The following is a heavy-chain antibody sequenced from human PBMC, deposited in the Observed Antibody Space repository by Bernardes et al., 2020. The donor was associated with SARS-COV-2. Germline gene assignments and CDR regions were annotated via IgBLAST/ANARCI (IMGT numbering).Heavy chain of an antibody. J-gene: IGHJ6*02. Sequence: GGSLRLSCGASGFTFSSFGMHWVRQVPGKGLEWVAVISYDGNKQYYADSVKGRFTISRDISTNTLFLQMNSLRAEDTALYYCAKDRKSWFGEPGWSYFYGMDVWGQGTTVTVSS. CDR3: AKDRKSWFGEPGWSYFYGMDV. V-gene: IGHV3-30*18. CDR2: ISYDGNKQ. CDR1: GFTFSSFG. D-gene: IGHD3-10*01.